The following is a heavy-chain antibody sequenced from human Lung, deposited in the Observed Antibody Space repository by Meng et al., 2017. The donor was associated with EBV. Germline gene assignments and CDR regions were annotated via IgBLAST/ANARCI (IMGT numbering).Heavy chain of an antibody. CDR2: TYYRSKWYN. CDR1: GDSVSSNSAA. Sequence: GQLNQSGPGLVKPSQTLPLTWAISGDSVSSNSAAWNWIRQSPSRGLEWLGRTYYRSKWYNDYAVSVKSRITINPDTSKNQFSLQLNSVTPEDTAVYYCASSRPLAGNWNYHYWGQGTLVTVSS. CDR3: ASSRPLAGNWNYHY. V-gene: IGHV6-1*02. D-gene: IGHD1-7*01. J-gene: IGHJ4*02.